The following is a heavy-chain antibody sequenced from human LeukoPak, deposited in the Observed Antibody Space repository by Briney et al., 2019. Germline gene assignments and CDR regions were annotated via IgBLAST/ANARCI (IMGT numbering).Heavy chain of an antibody. CDR2: IRYDGSNK. CDR3: AKGENRLLWFGDQDPGFDY. Sequence: PGGSLRLSCAASGFTFSSYDMHWVRQAPGKGLEWVAFIRYDGSNKYYADSVKGRFTISRDNSKNTLYLQMNSLRAEDTAVYYCAKGENRLLWFGDQDPGFDYWGQGTLVTVSS. D-gene: IGHD3-10*01. CDR1: GFTFSSYD. J-gene: IGHJ4*02. V-gene: IGHV3-30*02.